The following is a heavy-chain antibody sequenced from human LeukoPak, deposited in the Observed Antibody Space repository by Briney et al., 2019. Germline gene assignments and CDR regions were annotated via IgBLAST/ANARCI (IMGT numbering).Heavy chain of an antibody. J-gene: IGHJ5*02. D-gene: IGHD6-13*01. CDR2: ISSSSSTI. CDR1: GFTFSSYS. CDR3: ARDLYQATGYSSSWYSWFDP. Sequence: PGGSLRLSCAASGFTFSSYSMNWVRQAPGKGLEWVSYISSSSSTIYYADSVKGRFTISRDNAKNSLYLQMNSLRAEDTAVYYCARDLYQATGYSSSWYSWFDPWGQETLVTVSS. V-gene: IGHV3-48*04.